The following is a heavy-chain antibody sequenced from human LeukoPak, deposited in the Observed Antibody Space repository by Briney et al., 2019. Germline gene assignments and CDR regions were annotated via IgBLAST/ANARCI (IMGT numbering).Heavy chain of an antibody. J-gene: IGHJ3*02. V-gene: IGHV3-21*01. Sequence: PGGSLRLSCAASGFTFSSYGMHWVRQAPGKGLEWVSSISSSSSYIYYADSVKGRFTISRDNAKNSLHLQMNSLRAEDTAVYYCASPVVVALDAFDIWGQGTMVTVSS. CDR3: ASPVVVALDAFDI. D-gene: IGHD3-22*01. CDR1: GFTFSSYG. CDR2: ISSSSSYI.